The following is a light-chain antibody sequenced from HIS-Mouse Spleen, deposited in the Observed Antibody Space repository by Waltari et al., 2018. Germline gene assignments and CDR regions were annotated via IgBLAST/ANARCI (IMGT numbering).Light chain of an antibody. CDR2: DVS. V-gene: IGLV2-11*01. CDR1: SSDVGGHNY. Sequence: QSALTQPRSVSGSPGQSVTISCTGTSSDVGGHNYVPCYQPHPGKAPKLMIYDVSKRPSGVPDRFSGSKSGNTASLTISGLQAEDEADYYCCSYAGSYTGVFGTGTKVTVL. J-gene: IGLJ1*01. CDR3: CSYAGSYTGV.